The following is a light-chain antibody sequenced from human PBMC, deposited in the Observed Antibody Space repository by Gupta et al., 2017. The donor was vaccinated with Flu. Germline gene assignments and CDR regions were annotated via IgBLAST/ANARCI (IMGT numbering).Light chain of an antibody. CDR1: ASNIGSNP. CDR2: KND. V-gene: IGLV1-47*01. Sequence: QSVLTQPPSASGTPGQRVTISCSGSASNIGSNPVFWYFHVPGAAPKLLIKKNDQRPSGVPERFSGSKSGTSASLAVSGLRSEDEGDYHCVSWDDSLNGRVFGGGTKLTVL. J-gene: IGLJ3*02. CDR3: VSWDDSLNGRV.